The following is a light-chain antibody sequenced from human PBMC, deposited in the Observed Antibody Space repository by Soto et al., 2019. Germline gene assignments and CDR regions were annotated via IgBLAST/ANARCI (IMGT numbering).Light chain of an antibody. J-gene: IGKJ2*01. CDR1: QDVVNY. Sequence: IQMTQYPSSLSASVGDRVTITCRAGQDVVNYLNWYQQKPGKAPRLLIYAASSLQSGVPSRFSGSGSGTTFTLTITDLQPEDVATYYCQQSRTTAYTFAQGTKVDI. CDR2: AAS. V-gene: IGKV1-39*01. CDR3: QQSRTTAYT.